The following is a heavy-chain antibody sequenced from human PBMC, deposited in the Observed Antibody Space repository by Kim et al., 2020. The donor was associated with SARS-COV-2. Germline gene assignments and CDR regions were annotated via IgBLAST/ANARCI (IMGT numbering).Heavy chain of an antibody. CDR3: ARAGPAIAVSGAVRY. J-gene: IGHJ4*02. D-gene: IGHD6-19*01. Sequence: AVSVKGRFTIPRDNAQNALYLQMKSLRAEVTAVYFCARAGPAIAVSGAVRYWGQGTLVTVSS. V-gene: IGHV3-11*04.